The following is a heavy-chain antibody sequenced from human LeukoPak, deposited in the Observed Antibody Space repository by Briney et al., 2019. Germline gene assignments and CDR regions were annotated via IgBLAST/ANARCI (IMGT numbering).Heavy chain of an antibody. CDR3: ARRYYDMPFDY. CDR2: IFYSGST. CDR1: GVSISTSNYY. V-gene: IGHV4-39*01. J-gene: IGHJ4*02. Sequence: ASETLSLTCTVSGVSISTSNYYWGWIRQPPGKGLEWIGNIFYSGSTYYSPSLKSRVTISVDTSKNQFSLKLSSVTAADTALYYCARRYYDMPFDYWGQGSLVTVSS. D-gene: IGHD3-9*01.